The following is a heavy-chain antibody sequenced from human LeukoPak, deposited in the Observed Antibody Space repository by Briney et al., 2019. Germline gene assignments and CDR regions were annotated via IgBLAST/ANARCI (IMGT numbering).Heavy chain of an antibody. CDR3: ARQSLGYVDY. CDR1: GDSVYSNSAA. D-gene: IGHD2-15*01. Sequence: SQTLSLTCAISGDSVYSNSAAWNWIRQSPSSGLEWLGRTYYRSKWSNDYAVSVKSRITINPDTSKNQFSLQLKSVTPDDTAVYYCARQSLGYVDYWGQGSRVTVSS. J-gene: IGHJ4*02. CDR2: TYYRSKWSN. V-gene: IGHV6-1*01.